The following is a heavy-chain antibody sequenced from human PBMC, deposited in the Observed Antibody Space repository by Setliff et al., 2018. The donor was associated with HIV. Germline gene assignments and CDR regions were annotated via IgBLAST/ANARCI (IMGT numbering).Heavy chain of an antibody. D-gene: IGHD2-2*01. J-gene: IGHJ4*02. CDR3: AVPHCSSTSCLKGYYFDY. Sequence: ASVKVSCKASGYTFTSYGISWVRQAPGQGLEWMGWISAYNGNTNYAQKLQGRVTMTTDTSTSTAYMELRSLRSDDTAVYYCAVPHCSSTSCLKGYYFDYWGQGTLVTVSS. V-gene: IGHV1-18*01. CDR2: ISAYNGNT. CDR1: GYTFTSYG.